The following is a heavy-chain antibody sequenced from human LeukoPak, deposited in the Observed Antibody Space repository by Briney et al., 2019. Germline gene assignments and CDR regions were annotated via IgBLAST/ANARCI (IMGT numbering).Heavy chain of an antibody. J-gene: IGHJ4*02. D-gene: IGHD3-3*01. CDR1: GFTFRTYW. V-gene: IGHV3-7*01. CDR3: ARDRDDFWSGYYAPNFDY. Sequence: PGGSLRLSCAASGFTFRTYWMSWVRQTRGKGLEWVASIKQDGSEKYYVDSVKGRFTISRDNAKKSMYLQMNSLRAEDTAVYYCARDRDDFWSGYYAPNFDYWGQGTLVTVSS. CDR2: IKQDGSEK.